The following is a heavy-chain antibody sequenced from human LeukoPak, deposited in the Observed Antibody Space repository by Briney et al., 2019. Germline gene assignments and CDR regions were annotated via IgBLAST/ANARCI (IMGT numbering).Heavy chain of an antibody. Sequence: SETLSLTCTVSGGSISSYYWSWIRQPPGKGLEWIGYIYYSGSTNYNPSLKSRVTISVDTSKNQLSLKLSSMTAADTAVYYCARQWLVSPLFEYWGQGTLVTVSS. V-gene: IGHV4-59*08. CDR1: GGSISSYY. J-gene: IGHJ4*02. CDR3: ARQWLVSPLFEY. CDR2: IYYSGST. D-gene: IGHD6-19*01.